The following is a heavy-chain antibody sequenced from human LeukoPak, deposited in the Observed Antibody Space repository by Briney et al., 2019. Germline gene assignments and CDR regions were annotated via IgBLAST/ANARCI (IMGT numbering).Heavy chain of an antibody. D-gene: IGHD3-3*01. CDR1: GYTFTSYY. Sequence: ASVKVSCKASGYTFTSYYMHRVRQAPGQGLEWMGIINPSGGSTSYAQKFQGRVTMTRDTSTSTVYMELSSLRSEDTAVYYCAREERFWSGYIHYYYYMDVWGKGTTVTVSS. J-gene: IGHJ6*03. CDR2: INPSGGST. CDR3: AREERFWSGYIHYYYYMDV. V-gene: IGHV1-46*03.